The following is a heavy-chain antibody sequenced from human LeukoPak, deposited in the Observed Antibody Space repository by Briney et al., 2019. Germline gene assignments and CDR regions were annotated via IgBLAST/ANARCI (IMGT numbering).Heavy chain of an antibody. CDR3: ARDLELSAVYYFDS. J-gene: IGHJ4*02. CDR1: GFTFSILP. V-gene: IGHV3-30*04. D-gene: IGHD3-3*01. Sequence: AGRSLRLSCEASGFTFSILPMHWVRQAPGKGLEWVALISSGSEKYYADSVKGRFTISRDNSKNMLYLQMNSLRADDTAVYYCARDLELSAVYYFDSWGQGTLVIVSS. CDR2: ISSGSEK.